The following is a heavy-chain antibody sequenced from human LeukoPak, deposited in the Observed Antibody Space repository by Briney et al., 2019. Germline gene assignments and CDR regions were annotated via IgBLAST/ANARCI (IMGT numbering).Heavy chain of an antibody. D-gene: IGHD3-10*01. J-gene: IGHJ3*02. CDR2: ISGSGDTT. CDR3: AKESQEGSSFDI. V-gene: IGHV3-23*01. Sequence: GGSLRLSCAASGYPFSNYAMNWVRQAPGKGLEWVSTISGSGDTTYYSDSVKGRLTISRDNSKNTLYLQMSGLRAGDTALYYCAKESQEGSSFDIWGQGTMVTVSP. CDR1: GYPFSNYA.